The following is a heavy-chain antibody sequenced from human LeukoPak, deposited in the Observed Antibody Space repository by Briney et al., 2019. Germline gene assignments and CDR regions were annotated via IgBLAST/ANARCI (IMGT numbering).Heavy chain of an antibody. Sequence: GGSLRLSCAASGFTFSSYAMSWVRQAPGKGLEWVSAISGSGGSTYYADSVKGRFTISRDNSKNTLYLQMNSLRAEDTAVYYCARESWVGATPPGWLDYWGQGTLVTVSS. CDR3: ARESWVGATPPGWLDY. CDR1: GFTFSSYA. CDR2: ISGSGGST. D-gene: IGHD1-26*01. J-gene: IGHJ4*02. V-gene: IGHV3-23*01.